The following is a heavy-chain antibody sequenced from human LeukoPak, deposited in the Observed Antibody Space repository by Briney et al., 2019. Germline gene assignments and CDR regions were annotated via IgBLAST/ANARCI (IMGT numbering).Heavy chain of an antibody. Sequence: PGGSLRLSCAASGFTFDDYAMHWVRQAPGKGLEWVSGISWNSGSIGYADSVKGRFTISRDNSKNTLYLQMNSLRAEDTAVYYCAKHPHNWNSLFATDYWGQGTLVTVSS. CDR2: ISWNSGSI. D-gene: IGHD1-20*01. V-gene: IGHV3-9*01. CDR3: AKHPHNWNSLFATDY. CDR1: GFTFDDYA. J-gene: IGHJ4*02.